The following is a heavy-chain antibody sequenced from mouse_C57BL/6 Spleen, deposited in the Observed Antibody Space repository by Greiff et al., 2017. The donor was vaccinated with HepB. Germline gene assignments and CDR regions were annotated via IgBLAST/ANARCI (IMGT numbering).Heavy chain of an antibody. CDR3: ARYDYDYAVAWFAY. J-gene: IGHJ3*01. V-gene: IGHV7-3*01. D-gene: IGHD2-4*01. CDR2: IRNKANGYTT. CDR1: GFTFTDYY. Sequence: EVQGVESGGGLVQPGGSLSLSCAASGFTFTDYYMSWVRQPPGKALEWLGFIRNKANGYTTEYSASVKGRFTISRDNSQSILYLQMNALRAEDSATDYCARYDYDYAVAWFAYWGQGTLVTVSA.